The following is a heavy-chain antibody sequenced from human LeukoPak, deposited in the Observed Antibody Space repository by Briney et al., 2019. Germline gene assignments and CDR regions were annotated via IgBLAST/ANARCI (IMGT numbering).Heavy chain of an antibody. J-gene: IGHJ4*02. V-gene: IGHV4-34*01. CDR2: INHSGST. Sequence: SETLSLTCAVYGGSFSGYYWSWIRQPPGKGLEWIGEINHSGSTNYNPSLKSRVTISVDTSKNQFSLKLSSVTAADTAVYYCARGGYSYYSLYYFDYWGQGTLVTVSS. D-gene: IGHD5-18*01. CDR1: GGSFSGYY. CDR3: ARGGYSYYSLYYFDY.